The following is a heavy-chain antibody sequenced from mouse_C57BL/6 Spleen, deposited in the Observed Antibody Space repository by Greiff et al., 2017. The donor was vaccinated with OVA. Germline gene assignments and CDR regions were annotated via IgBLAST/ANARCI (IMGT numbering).Heavy chain of an antibody. V-gene: IGHV1-64*01. Sequence: QVQLQQPGAELVKPGASVKLSCKASGYTFTSYWMHWVKQRPGQGLEWIGMIHPNSGSTNYNEKFKSKATLTVDKSSSTAYMQLSSLTSEDSAVYYCAREGVYGYDDGRAMDYWGQGTSVTVSS. CDR2: IHPNSGST. J-gene: IGHJ4*01. CDR3: AREGVYGYDDGRAMDY. D-gene: IGHD2-2*01. CDR1: GYTFTSYW.